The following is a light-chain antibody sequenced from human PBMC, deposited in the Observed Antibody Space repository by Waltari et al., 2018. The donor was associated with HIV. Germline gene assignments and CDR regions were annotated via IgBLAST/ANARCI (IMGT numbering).Light chain of an antibody. V-gene: IGLV3-10*01. J-gene: IGLJ2*01. CDR1: ALPKTY. CDR3: QSADSSGTYPVV. CDR2: EDS. Sequence: SYELTQPPSVSVSPGQTARITCSRDALPKTYAYWYQQKSGQAPVLVIYEDSKRPSGIPERFSGSSSGTLATLTISGVQAEDEADYYCQSADSSGTYPVVFGGGTKLTVL.